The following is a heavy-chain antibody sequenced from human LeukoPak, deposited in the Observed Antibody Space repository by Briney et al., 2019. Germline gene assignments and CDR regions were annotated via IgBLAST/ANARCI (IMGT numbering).Heavy chain of an antibody. CDR1: GFTFSSYA. J-gene: IGHJ4*02. Sequence: PGGSLRLSCAASGFTFSSYAMSWVRQAPGKGLEWVSAISGSGGSTYYADSVKGRFTISRDNSKNTLYLQMNSLRAEDTAVYYCAKHLILNFGWGNYRVRGYYFDYWGQGTLVTVSS. CDR2: ISGSGGST. CDR3: AKHLILNFGWGNYRVRGYYFDY. D-gene: IGHD3-16*02. V-gene: IGHV3-23*01.